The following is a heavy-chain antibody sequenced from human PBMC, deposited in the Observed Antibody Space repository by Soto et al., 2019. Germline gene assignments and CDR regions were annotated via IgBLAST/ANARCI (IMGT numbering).Heavy chain of an antibody. CDR1: GFTFSTSW. Sequence: EVQLVESGGGLVQPGGSLKISCSASGFTFSTSWMSWVRQAPGKGLEWVANIKQDGSEEYYVDSVKGRFTVSRDNAKNSLYLQMNSLRVADTAVYFCARGPRHSDAYWGLGTLVTVSS. V-gene: IGHV3-7*05. D-gene: IGHD5-18*01. CDR2: IKQDGSEE. CDR3: ARGPRHSDAY. J-gene: IGHJ4*02.